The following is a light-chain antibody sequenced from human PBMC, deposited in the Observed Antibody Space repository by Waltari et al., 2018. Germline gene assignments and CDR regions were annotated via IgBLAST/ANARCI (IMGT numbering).Light chain of an antibody. CDR1: QSVLYSSNNKNY. J-gene: IGKJ2*01. V-gene: IGKV4-1*01. CDR2: WAS. CDR3: QQYYSTPYT. Sequence: DIVMTQSPDSLAVSLGERDTIHCQSSQSVLYSSNNKNYLAWYQQKPGQPPKLLIYWASTRESGVPDRFSGSGSGTDFTLTISSLQAEDVAVYYCQQYYSTPYTFGQGTKLEIK.